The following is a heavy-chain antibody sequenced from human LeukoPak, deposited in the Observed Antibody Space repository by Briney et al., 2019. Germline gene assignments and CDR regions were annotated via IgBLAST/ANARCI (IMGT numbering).Heavy chain of an antibody. V-gene: IGHV3-48*03. CDR1: GFTFSSYE. Sequence: PGGSLRLSCAASGFTFSSYEINWVRQAPGRGLEWVSYISSSGSTIYYADSVKGRFTISRDNANNSLYLQMNSLRAEDTALYYCARDLMASYNWNGVDYWGQGTLVTVSS. D-gene: IGHD1-20*01. CDR2: ISSSGSTI. J-gene: IGHJ4*02. CDR3: ARDLMASYNWNGVDY.